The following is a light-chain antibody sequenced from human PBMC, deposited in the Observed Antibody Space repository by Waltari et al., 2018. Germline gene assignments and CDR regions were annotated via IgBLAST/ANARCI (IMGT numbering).Light chain of an antibody. Sequence: DLVITQSPDPLTVVLGERATLTRRPSQSVFWDSAKSNYLAWYQQKPGQHPRLLIYWASTRESGFPDRFSGSGSGTDFALTISSLQSEDVATYCCQQFFDIPSFGQGTKLEI. CDR2: WAS. CDR1: QSVFWDSAKSNY. J-gene: IGKJ2*01. CDR3: QQFFDIPS. V-gene: IGKV4-1*01.